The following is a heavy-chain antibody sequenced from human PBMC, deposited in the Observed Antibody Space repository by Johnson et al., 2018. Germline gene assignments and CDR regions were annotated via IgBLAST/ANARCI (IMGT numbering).Heavy chain of an antibody. CDR2: IDTRGGRT. J-gene: IGHJ4*02. CDR1: GFTFSSYW. Sequence: VQLQESGGGLVQPGGSLRLSCAASGFTFSSYWMHWVRQAPGKGLVSVSPIDTRGGRTSYADSVKGRFTISRDNTKNTVYLQMNSLRADDTAVYYCARGNWGKFDYWGQGALVTVSA. CDR3: ARGNWGKFDY. V-gene: IGHV3-74*01. D-gene: IGHD7-27*01.